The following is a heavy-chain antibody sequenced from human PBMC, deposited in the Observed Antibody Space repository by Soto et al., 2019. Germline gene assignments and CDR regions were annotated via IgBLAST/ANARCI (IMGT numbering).Heavy chain of an antibody. V-gene: IGHV2-5*02. CDR1: GFSLSTSGVN. CDR3: AQSRLPSTMTTSAEYFQH. CDR2: IYWDDDK. D-gene: IGHD4-17*01. J-gene: IGHJ1*01. Sequence: QITLKESGPTLVKPTQTLTLTCTFSGFSLSTSGVNVAWIRQPPGKALEWLALIYWDDDKRYSPSLKSRLTISKETSKNQVVLTMTNMDPVDTATYYCAQSRLPSTMTTSAEYFQHWGQGTLVTVSS.